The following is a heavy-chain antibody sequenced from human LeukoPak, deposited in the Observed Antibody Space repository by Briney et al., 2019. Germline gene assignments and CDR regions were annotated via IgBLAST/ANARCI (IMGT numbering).Heavy chain of an antibody. Sequence: GGSLRLSCAASGFTFSSCSMNWVRQAPGKGLEWVSYISSSSSTIYYADSLKGRFTISRDAAENSLYLQMNSLRAEDTAVYYCARDSSVTAAPIDYWGQGTLVTVSS. V-gene: IGHV3-48*01. CDR3: ARDSSVTAAPIDY. D-gene: IGHD2-2*01. J-gene: IGHJ4*02. CDR1: GFTFSSCS. CDR2: ISSSSSTI.